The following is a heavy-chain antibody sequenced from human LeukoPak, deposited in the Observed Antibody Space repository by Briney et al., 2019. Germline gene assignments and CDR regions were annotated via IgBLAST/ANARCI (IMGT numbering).Heavy chain of an antibody. CDR3: ARGSYYYDSSGYQSNDY. Sequence: GGSLRLSCAASGFTFSSYGMHWVRQAPGKGLEWVAVIWYDGSNKYYADSVKGRFTISRDNSKNTLYLQMNSLRAEDTAVYYCARGSYYYDSSGYQSNDYWGQGTLVTVSS. D-gene: IGHD3-22*01. J-gene: IGHJ4*02. CDR2: IWYDGSNK. CDR1: GFTFSSYG. V-gene: IGHV3-33*01.